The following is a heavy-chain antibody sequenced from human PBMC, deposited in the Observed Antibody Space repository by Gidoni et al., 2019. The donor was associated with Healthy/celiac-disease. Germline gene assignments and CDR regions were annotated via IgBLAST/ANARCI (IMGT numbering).Heavy chain of an antibody. Sequence: QVQLQQWGAGLLNPSATLSLTCAVYGGSFSGYYCSWIRQPPGKGLEWIGEINHGGSTNYNPSLKSRVTISVDTSKNQFSLKLSSVTAADTAVYYCARVGRKDYWGQGTLVTVSS. D-gene: IGHD3-16*01. J-gene: IGHJ4*02. CDR2: INHGGST. CDR1: GGSFSGYY. CDR3: ARVGRKDY. V-gene: IGHV4-34*01.